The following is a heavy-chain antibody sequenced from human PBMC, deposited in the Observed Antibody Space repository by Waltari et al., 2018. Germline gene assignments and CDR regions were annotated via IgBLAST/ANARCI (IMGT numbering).Heavy chain of an antibody. CDR2: IYHSGST. CDR1: GYPISSGFY. J-gene: IGHJ4*02. Sequence: QVQLQESGPGLVKPSETLSLTCAVSGYPISSGFYWGWFRQPPGTGLEWIGSIYHSGSTYYNPSLKSRVSLSVDTSTNQFSLNLISVTAADTALYYCARDRGAADYIDYWGQGTLVTVSS. V-gene: IGHV4-38-2*02. CDR3: ARDRGAADYIDY. D-gene: IGHD3-10*01.